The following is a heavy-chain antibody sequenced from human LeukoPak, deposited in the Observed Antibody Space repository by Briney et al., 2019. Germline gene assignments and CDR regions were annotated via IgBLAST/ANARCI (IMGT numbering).Heavy chain of an antibody. CDR2: ISSSSTI. Sequence: GGSLRLSCAASGFTFSSYSMNWVRQAPGKGLECVSYISSSSTIYYADSVKGRFTISRDNAKNSLYLQMNSLRAEDTAVYYCARDGVTMVRGVILYWGQGTLVTVSS. D-gene: IGHD3-10*01. J-gene: IGHJ4*02. V-gene: IGHV3-48*01. CDR1: GFTFSSYS. CDR3: ARDGVTMVRGVILY.